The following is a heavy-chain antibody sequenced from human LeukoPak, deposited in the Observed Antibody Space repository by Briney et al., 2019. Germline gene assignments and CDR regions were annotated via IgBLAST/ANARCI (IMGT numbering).Heavy chain of an antibody. CDR2: ISGSGGST. J-gene: IGHJ6*03. Sequence: GGSLRLSCAASGFTFSSYGMSWVRQAPGKGLEWVSAISGSGGSTYYADSVKGRFTISRDNSKNTLYLQMNSLRAEDTAVYYCAKSGVDGSSWFPTNYYYYMDVWGKGTTVTISS. CDR3: AKSGVDGSSWFPTNYYYYMDV. V-gene: IGHV3-23*01. D-gene: IGHD6-13*01. CDR1: GFTFSSYG.